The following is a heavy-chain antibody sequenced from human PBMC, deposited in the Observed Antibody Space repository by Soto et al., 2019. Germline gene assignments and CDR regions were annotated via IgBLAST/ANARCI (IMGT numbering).Heavy chain of an antibody. CDR1: GYSFTSYW. V-gene: IGHV5-51*01. CDR3: ARRTRGDSSGWPNYYYYGMDV. J-gene: IGHJ6*02. Sequence: GESLKISCKGSGYSFTSYWIGWVRQMPGKGLEWMGIIYPGDSDTRYSPSFQGQVTISADKSISTAYLQWSSLKASDTAMYYCARRTRGDSSGWPNYYYYGMDVWGQGTTVTV. D-gene: IGHD6-19*01. CDR2: IYPGDSDT.